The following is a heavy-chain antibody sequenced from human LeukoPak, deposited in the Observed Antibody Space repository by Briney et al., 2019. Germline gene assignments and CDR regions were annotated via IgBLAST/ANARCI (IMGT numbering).Heavy chain of an antibody. CDR1: GGSLSNYY. CDR3: ARGPASGSNFAWFDT. J-gene: IGHJ5*02. Sequence: PSETLSLTCAVYGGSLSNYYWSWVRQPPGKWLEWIGEINHSGSTYYNPSLKSRVTISVDTSKNQLSLKLTSVTAADTAVYYCARGPASGSNFAWFDTWGQGTLVTVSS. D-gene: IGHD3-10*01. CDR2: INHSGST. V-gene: IGHV4-34*01.